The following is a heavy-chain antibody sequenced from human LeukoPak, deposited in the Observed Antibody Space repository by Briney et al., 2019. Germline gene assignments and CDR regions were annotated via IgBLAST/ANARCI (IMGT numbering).Heavy chain of an antibody. CDR3: AKDSQAADAFDS. V-gene: IGHV3-30*02. CDR2: IRHDGSDK. D-gene: IGHD6-13*01. Sequence: GGSLRLSCAASGFSFKTHGMHWIRQAPGKGLEWVAFIRHDGSDKYYGGFVRGRFTISRDISENTLYLQMNSLRPEDTAMYFCAKDSQAADAFDSWGQGTLVTVSS. J-gene: IGHJ4*02. CDR1: GFSFKTHG.